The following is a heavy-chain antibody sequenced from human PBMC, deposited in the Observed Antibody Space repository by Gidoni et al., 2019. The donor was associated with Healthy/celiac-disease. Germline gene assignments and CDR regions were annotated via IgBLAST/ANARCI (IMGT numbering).Heavy chain of an antibody. CDR1: GGTFSSYA. V-gene: IGHV1-69*06. D-gene: IGHD3-22*01. CDR3: ARAHSSGYYRLDDAFDI. Sequence: QVQLVQSGAEVKKPGSSVKVSCKDSGGTFSSYAISWVRQAPGQGLEWMGGIIPIFGTANYAQKFQGRVTITADKSTSTAYMELSSLRSEDTAVYYCARAHSSGYYRLDDAFDIWGQGTMVTVSS. J-gene: IGHJ3*02. CDR2: IIPIFGTA.